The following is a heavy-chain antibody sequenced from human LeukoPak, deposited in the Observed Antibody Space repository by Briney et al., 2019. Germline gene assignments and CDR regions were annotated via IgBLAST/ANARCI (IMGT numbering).Heavy chain of an antibody. V-gene: IGHV3-23*01. CDR3: AKVGGYSSGWPGLDY. Sequence: GGSLRLSCAASGFTFSSYAMSWVRQAPGKGLEWVSAISGSGGSTYYADSVKGRFTISRDNSKNTLCLQMNSLRAEDTAVYYCAKVGGYSSGWPGLDYWGQGTLVTVSS. CDR2: ISGSGGST. D-gene: IGHD6-19*01. J-gene: IGHJ4*02. CDR1: GFTFSSYA.